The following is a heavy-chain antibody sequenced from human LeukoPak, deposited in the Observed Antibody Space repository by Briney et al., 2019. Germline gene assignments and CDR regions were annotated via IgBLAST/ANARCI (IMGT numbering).Heavy chain of an antibody. D-gene: IGHD1-14*01. CDR1: GFIFSSYW. V-gene: IGHV3-74*01. Sequence: AGGSLRLSCAASGFIFSSYWMHWVRHAPGKGRVWVSRINTDGSSTRSADSVKGRFTISRDNAKNTLYLQMNSLRAEDTAVYYCARDFMYNVNCRGCWGQGTLVTVSS. CDR3: ARDFMYNVNCRGC. CDR2: INTDGSST. J-gene: IGHJ4*02.